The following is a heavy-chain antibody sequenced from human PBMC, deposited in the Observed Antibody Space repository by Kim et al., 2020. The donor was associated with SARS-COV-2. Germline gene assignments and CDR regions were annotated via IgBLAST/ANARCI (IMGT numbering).Heavy chain of an antibody. CDR1: GYTFTSYA. CDR2: INTNTGNP. CDR3: AREGYSSGWGTFDY. V-gene: IGHV7-4-1*02. Sequence: ASVKVSCKASGYTFTSYAMNWVRQAPGQGLEWMGWINTNTGNPTYAQGFTGRFAFSLDTSVSTTYLQISSLKAEDTAVYYCAREGYSSGWGTFDYWGQGTLVTVSS. J-gene: IGHJ4*02. D-gene: IGHD6-19*01.